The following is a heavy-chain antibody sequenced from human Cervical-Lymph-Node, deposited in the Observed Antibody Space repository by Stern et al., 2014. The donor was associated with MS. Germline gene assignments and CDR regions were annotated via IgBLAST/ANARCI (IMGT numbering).Heavy chain of an antibody. Sequence: VQLVQSGAEVKKPGASVKVSCKASGYTFTSYGISWVRQAPGQGLEWMGWLSAYNGNTNYAQKLQGRVTMTTDTSTSTAYMELRSLRSDDTAVYYCARDLRQQLVLTPLDYWGQGTLVTVSS. J-gene: IGHJ4*02. CDR3: ARDLRQQLVLTPLDY. CDR1: GYTFTSYG. CDR2: LSAYNGNT. V-gene: IGHV1-18*04. D-gene: IGHD6-13*01.